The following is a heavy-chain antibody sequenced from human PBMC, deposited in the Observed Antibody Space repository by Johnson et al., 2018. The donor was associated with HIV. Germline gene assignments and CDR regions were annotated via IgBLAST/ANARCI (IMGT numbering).Heavy chain of an antibody. J-gene: IGHJ3*02. CDR2: ISWNSDKI. CDR3: AKDTTSDLGGNYYASSSDAYDM. Sequence: EVQLVESGGGVVRPGGSLRLSCAASGFTFDDYAMHWVRQAPGKGLEWVSGISWNSDKIVYVDSVKGRFTISRDNAKNSLHLQMNSLRAEDTALYYCAKDTTSDLGGNYYASSSDAYDMWGQGTMVTVSS. D-gene: IGHD1-26*01. CDR1: GFTFDDYA. V-gene: IGHV3-9*01.